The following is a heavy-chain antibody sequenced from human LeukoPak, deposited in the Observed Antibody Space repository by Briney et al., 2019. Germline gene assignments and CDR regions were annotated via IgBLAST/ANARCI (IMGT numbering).Heavy chain of an antibody. J-gene: IGHJ4*02. Sequence: GASVKVSCKASGYTFTSYGISWVRQAPGQGLEWMGWISAYNGNTNYAQKLQGRVTITTDESTSTAYMELSSLRSEDTAVYYCARGYYDSSGYYDDFGFDYWGQGTLVTVSS. CDR1: GYTFTSYG. V-gene: IGHV1-18*01. CDR3: ARGYYDSSGYYDDFGFDY. D-gene: IGHD3-22*01. CDR2: ISAYNGNT.